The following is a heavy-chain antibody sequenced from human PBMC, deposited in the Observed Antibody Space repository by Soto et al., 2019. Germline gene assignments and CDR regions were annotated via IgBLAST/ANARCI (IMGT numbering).Heavy chain of an antibody. CDR2: IRSKANSYAT. CDR1: GSTFSGSA. J-gene: IGHJ4*02. CDR3: TSLIFSRPGAGIDY. V-gene: IGHV3-73*01. D-gene: IGHD1-26*01. Sequence: GGSLRLSCAASGSTFSGSAMHWVRQASGKGLEWVGRIRSKANSYATAYAASVKGRFTISRDDSKNTAYLQMNSLKTEDMAVYYCTSLIFSRPGAGIDYWGQGTLVTVSS.